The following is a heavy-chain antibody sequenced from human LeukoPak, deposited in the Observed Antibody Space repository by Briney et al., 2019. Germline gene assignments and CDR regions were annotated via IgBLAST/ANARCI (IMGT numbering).Heavy chain of an antibody. J-gene: IGHJ4*02. V-gene: IGHV3-23*01. D-gene: IGHD6-19*01. Sequence: GGSLRLSCAASGFTFSSYAMSWVRQAPGKGLEWVSVTSSSGGSTYYADSVKGRFTISRDNSKDTLFLQMNSLRAEDTAVYYCAKDVKGQWLTKDFDYWGQGTLVTVSS. CDR1: GFTFSSYA. CDR3: AKDVKGQWLTKDFDY. CDR2: TSSSGGST.